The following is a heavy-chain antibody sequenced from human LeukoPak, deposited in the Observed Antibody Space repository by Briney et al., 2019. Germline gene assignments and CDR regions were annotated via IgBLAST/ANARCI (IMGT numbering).Heavy chain of an antibody. D-gene: IGHD3-22*01. CDR1: GGSISSYY. CDR3: ARGRVDYYDSSGFSPFDY. Sequence: SETLSLTCIVSGGSISSYYWSWIRQPPGKGLEWIGYFFDSGTTNYNPSLKSRVTISVDTSKNQFSLKLSSVTAADTAVYYCARGRVDYYDSSGFSPFDYWGQGTLVTVSS. J-gene: IGHJ4*02. CDR2: FFDSGTT. V-gene: IGHV4-59*12.